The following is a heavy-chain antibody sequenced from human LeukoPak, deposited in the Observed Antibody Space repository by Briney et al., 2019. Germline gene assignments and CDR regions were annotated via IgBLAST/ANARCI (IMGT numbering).Heavy chain of an antibody. CDR2: IIPILGIA. D-gene: IGHD3-10*01. V-gene: IGHV1-69*04. Sequence: ASVKVSCKASGGTFSSYAISWVRQAPGQGLEWMGRIIPILGIANYAQKFQGRVTITADKSTSTAYMELSSLRSEDTAVYYCARVDYGSGSYTYWGQGTLVTVSS. CDR1: GGTFSSYA. CDR3: ARVDYGSGSYTY. J-gene: IGHJ4*02.